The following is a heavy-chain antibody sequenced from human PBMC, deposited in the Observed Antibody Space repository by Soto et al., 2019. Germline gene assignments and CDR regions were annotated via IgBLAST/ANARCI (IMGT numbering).Heavy chain of an antibody. D-gene: IGHD1-26*01. CDR3: ARHTWSSGSPAAFDY. Sequence: PGESLKISCKGSGYSFTSYWIGWVRQMPGKGLEWMGIIYTGDSDTRYSPSFQGQVTISADKSISTAYLQWSSLKASGTALYYCARHTWSSGSPAAFDYWGQGTLVTVSS. J-gene: IGHJ4*02. CDR2: IYTGDSDT. V-gene: IGHV5-51*01. CDR1: GYSFTSYW.